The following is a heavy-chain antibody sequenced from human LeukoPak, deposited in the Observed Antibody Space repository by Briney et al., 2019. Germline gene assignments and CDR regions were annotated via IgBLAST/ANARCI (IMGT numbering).Heavy chain of an antibody. Sequence: GGSLRLSCAASGFTFSSYAMSWVRQAPGKGLEWVSAISGSGGSTYYADSVKGRFTISRDNSKNTLYLQMNSLRAVDTAVYYCAKGSSRHSRLILPAWFDPWGQGTLVTVSS. D-gene: IGHD2-21*01. V-gene: IGHV3-23*01. CDR1: GFTFSSYA. CDR2: ISGSGGST. J-gene: IGHJ5*02. CDR3: AKGSSRHSRLILPAWFDP.